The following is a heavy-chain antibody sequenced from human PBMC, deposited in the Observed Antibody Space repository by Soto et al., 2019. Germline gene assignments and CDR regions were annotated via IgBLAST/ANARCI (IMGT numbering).Heavy chain of an antibody. CDR1: GFTFSSYG. Sequence: PGGSLRLSCAASGFTFSSYGMHWVRQAPGKGLEWVAVISYDGSNKYYADSVKGRFTISRDNSKNTLYLQMNSLRAEDTAVYYCEKPRPLYDPGAFDIWGQGTMVTVS. D-gene: IGHD3-16*01. V-gene: IGHV3-30*18. CDR3: EKPRPLYDPGAFDI. J-gene: IGHJ3*02. CDR2: ISYDGSNK.